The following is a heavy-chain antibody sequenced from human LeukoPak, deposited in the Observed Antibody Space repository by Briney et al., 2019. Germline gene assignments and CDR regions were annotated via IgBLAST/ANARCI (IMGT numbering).Heavy chain of an antibody. Sequence: PSETLSLTCAVSGYSISSGYYWGWIRQPPGKGLEGIGSIYHSGNTYYNPSLKSRVTISVDTSKNQFSLKLSSVTAADTAVYYCARDYGGNDDAFDIWGQGTMVTVSS. CDR1: GYSISSGYY. J-gene: IGHJ3*02. D-gene: IGHD4-23*01. CDR3: ARDYGGNDDAFDI. CDR2: IYHSGNT. V-gene: IGHV4-38-2*02.